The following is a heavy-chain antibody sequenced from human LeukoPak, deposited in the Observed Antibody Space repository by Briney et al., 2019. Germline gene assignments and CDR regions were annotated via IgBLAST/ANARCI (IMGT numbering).Heavy chain of an antibody. CDR2: ISAYNGNT. Sequence: GSSVEVSCKASGGTFSSYAISWVRQAPGQGPEWMGWISAYNGNTNYAQKFQDRVTMTTDTPTSTAYMELRSLRSDDTAVYYCARDLKMGYSSGRYSWGTGSSNDYWGQGTLVTVSS. V-gene: IGHV1-18*01. D-gene: IGHD6-19*01. CDR1: GGTFSSYA. CDR3: ARDLKMGYSSGRYSWGTGSSNDY. J-gene: IGHJ4*02.